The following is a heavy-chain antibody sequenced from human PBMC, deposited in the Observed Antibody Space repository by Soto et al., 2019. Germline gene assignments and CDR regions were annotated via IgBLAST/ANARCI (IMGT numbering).Heavy chain of an antibody. J-gene: IGHJ4*02. CDR1: GFTFSSYW. CDR3: ANDMTGPKYY. D-gene: IGHD3-9*01. Sequence: GGSLRLSCAGSGFTFSSYWMHWVRQAPGKGLVWVSRINEEGSYTNYADYVRGRLTISRDNAKNTLYLQMNSLRAEDTAVYYCANDMTGPKYYCAQRTPVTVSS. V-gene: IGHV3-74*01. CDR2: INEEGSYT.